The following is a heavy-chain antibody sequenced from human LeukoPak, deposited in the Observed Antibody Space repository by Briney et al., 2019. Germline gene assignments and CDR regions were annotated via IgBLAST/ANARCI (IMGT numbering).Heavy chain of an antibody. J-gene: IGHJ6*03. V-gene: IGHV1-18*01. Sequence: ASVKVSCKASGYTFTSYGISWVRQAPGQGLEWMGWISPYNSNTYYAQNLQGRVTMTTDTSTSTTYMELRSLRSDDTAVYYCARTRSGSYHYYYYYMDVWGKGTTVTVSS. CDR1: GYTFTSYG. CDR2: ISPYNSNT. CDR3: ARTRSGSYHYYYYYMDV. D-gene: IGHD1-26*01.